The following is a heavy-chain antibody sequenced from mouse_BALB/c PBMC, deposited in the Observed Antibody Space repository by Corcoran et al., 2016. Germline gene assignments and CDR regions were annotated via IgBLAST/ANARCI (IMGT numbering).Heavy chain of an antibody. CDR2: IYWDDDK. CDR1: GFSLSTSGMG. J-gene: IGHJ3*01. V-gene: IGHV8-12*01. CDR3: ARRACDGDPLVY. D-gene: IGHD2-13*01. Sequence: QVTLKESGPGILQPSQTLSLTCSFSGFSLSTSGMGVSWIRQPSVKGLEWLAHIYWDDDKRYTPSLKSRLTISKDTSSNQVFLKITSVDTADTGTYSCARRACDGDPLVYWGQCTVVTAAA.